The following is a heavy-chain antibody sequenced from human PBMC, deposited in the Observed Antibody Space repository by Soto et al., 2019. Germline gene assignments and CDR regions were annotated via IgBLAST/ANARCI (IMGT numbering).Heavy chain of an antibody. CDR2: ISAYNGNT. J-gene: IGHJ6*02. V-gene: IGHV1-18*04. CDR3: ARSQVVPGRAGYGMDV. CDR1: GYTFTSYG. Sequence: QVQLVQSGAEVKKPGASVKVSCKASGYTFTSYGISWVRQAPGQGLDWMGWISAYNGNTNYAQKLQGRVTMTTDTSTSTAYMELRSLRSDDTAVYSCARSQVVPGRAGYGMDVWGQGTTVTVSS. D-gene: IGHD2-2*01.